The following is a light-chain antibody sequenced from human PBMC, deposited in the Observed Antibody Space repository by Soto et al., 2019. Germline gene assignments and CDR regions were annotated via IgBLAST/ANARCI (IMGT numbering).Light chain of an antibody. CDR1: QSVSSH. Sequence: IMLPLDPAILFVSPGESATLFFRASQSVSSHVVWYQQKPGQAPRLLISDSSTRATGIPARFSGSGSGTEFTLTISSLQSDDSAIYYCQQFGDWPSFGLGTKV. J-gene: IGKJ1*01. CDR3: QQFGDWPS. V-gene: IGKV3-15*01. CDR2: DSS.